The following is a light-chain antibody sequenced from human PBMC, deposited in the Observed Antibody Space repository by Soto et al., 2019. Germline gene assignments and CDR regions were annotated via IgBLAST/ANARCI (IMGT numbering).Light chain of an antibody. Sequence: QSVLTQPPSVSAAPGQKVTISCSGSTSNIGNNYVSWYQQLPGTAPKLLIYDDNKRSSGIPDRFSGSKSGTSATLGITGLQTGDEADYYCGTWDSSLSAAVFGGGTKLTVL. CDR2: DDN. CDR1: TSNIGNNY. J-gene: IGLJ3*02. CDR3: GTWDSSLSAAV. V-gene: IGLV1-51*01.